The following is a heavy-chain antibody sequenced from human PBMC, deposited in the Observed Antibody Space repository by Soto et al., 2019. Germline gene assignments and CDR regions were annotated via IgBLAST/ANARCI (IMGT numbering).Heavy chain of an antibody. J-gene: IGHJ6*02. CDR3: ARRDSSRYYYYGMDV. Sequence: GESLKISCKGSGYSFTSYWISWVRQMPGKGLEWMGRIDPSDSYTNYSPSFQGHVTISADKSISTAYLQWSSLKASDTAMYYCARRDSSRYYYYGMDVWGQGTTVTVSS. CDR2: IDPSDSYT. D-gene: IGHD6-19*01. V-gene: IGHV5-10-1*01. CDR1: GYSFTSYW.